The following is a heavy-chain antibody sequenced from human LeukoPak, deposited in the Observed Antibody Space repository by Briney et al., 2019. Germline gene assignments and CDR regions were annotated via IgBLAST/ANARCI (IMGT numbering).Heavy chain of an antibody. V-gene: IGHV5-51*01. CDR1: GYSFTSYW. Sequence: GESLKISCKGSGYSFTSYWIGWARQMPGKGLEWMGAISPGYSITEYSPSFQGQVTISADKSIRTAYLQWGSLKASDTALYYCATYVVTTGYYGFDIWGQGTTVIVSS. D-gene: IGHD2-21*02. CDR2: ISPGYSIT. J-gene: IGHJ6*02. CDR3: ATYVVTTGYYGFDI.